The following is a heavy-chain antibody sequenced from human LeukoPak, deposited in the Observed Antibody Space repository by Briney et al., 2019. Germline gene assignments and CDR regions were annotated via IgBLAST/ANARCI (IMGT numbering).Heavy chain of an antibody. J-gene: IGHJ4*02. CDR1: GYSFTTYH. V-gene: IGHV1-8*03. D-gene: IGHD3-10*01. Sequence: ASVKVSCKASGYSFTTYHINWVRQASGRGLEWVGWMNPNSGDTGYAQKFQGRVTITRNTSTRTAYMEVSSLKSEDTAVYYCARAYYYGSGNYYFFDYWGQGTLVTVSS. CDR2: MNPNSGDT. CDR3: ARAYYYGSGNYYFFDY.